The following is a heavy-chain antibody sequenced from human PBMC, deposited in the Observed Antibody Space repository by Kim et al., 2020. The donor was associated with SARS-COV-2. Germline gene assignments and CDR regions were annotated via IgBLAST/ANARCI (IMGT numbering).Heavy chain of an antibody. Sequence: ASVKVSCKASGYTFTGYYMHWVRQAPGQGLEWMGRINPNSGGTNYAQKFQGRVTMTRDTSISTAYMELSRLRSDDTAVYYCARADSSSWYPFLTDYWGQGTLVTVSS. CDR2: INPNSGGT. V-gene: IGHV1-2*06. J-gene: IGHJ4*02. CDR3: ARADSSSWYPFLTDY. CDR1: GYTFTGYY. D-gene: IGHD6-13*01.